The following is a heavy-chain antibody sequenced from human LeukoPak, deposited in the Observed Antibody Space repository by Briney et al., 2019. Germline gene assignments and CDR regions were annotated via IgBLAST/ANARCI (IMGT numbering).Heavy chain of an antibody. CDR1: GFTFSSYA. J-gene: IGHJ4*02. D-gene: IGHD3-9*01. CDR2: ISGSGGST. CDR3: AKVPYDILTGYFFPDY. V-gene: IGHV3-23*01. Sequence: GGSLRLSCAASGFTFSSYAMSWVRQAPGKGLEWVSAISGSGGSTYYADSVKGRFTISRDNSKNTLYLRMNSLRAEDTAVYYCAKVPYDILTGYFFPDYWGQGTLVTVSS.